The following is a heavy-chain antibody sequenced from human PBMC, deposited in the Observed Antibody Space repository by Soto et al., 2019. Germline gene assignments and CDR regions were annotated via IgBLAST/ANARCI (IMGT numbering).Heavy chain of an antibody. CDR1: GGTFSNFA. V-gene: IGHV1-69*01. Sequence: QVQLVQSGPEVKKPGSSVKVSCEASGGTFSNFAVNWVRQAPGQGLEWVGGIIPLFNVAKYAQKFEGRVTIVADDYASSAYMDLSSLRSDDTAVYYCAASGRDVLGYDGKGTEGLEIWGQGTMVTVSS. CDR2: IIPLFNVA. J-gene: IGHJ3*02. CDR3: AASGRDVLGYDGKGTEGLEI. D-gene: IGHD2-15*01.